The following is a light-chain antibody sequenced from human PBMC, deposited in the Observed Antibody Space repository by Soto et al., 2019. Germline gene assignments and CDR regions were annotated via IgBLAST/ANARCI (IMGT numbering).Light chain of an antibody. V-gene: IGKV3-20*01. CDR2: GAS. CDR1: QSVSSNY. Sequence: EIVLTQSPGTLSLSPGERATLSCRASQSVSSNYFAWYQQKPGQSPGLLIYGASRRATGIPDRFSGSGSGTDFTLTISRLEPEDFAVYYCQQYGSSPPLTFGGGTKVEVK. CDR3: QQYGSSPPLT. J-gene: IGKJ4*01.